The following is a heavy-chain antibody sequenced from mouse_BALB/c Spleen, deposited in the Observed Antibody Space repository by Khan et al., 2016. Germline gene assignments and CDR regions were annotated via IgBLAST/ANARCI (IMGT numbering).Heavy chain of an antibody. D-gene: IGHD1-1*01. CDR1: GYTFTSYW. CDR3: ASEEITTVVAQVSYYAMYY. Sequence: QVQLQQSGPELVRPGASVKMSCKASGYTFTSYWMHWVKQRPGQGLEWIGMIDPSNSETRLNQKFKDKATLNVDKSSNTAYMQLSSLTSADSAVQYCASEEITTVVAQVSYYAMYYWGQETSVTVSS. J-gene: IGHJ4*01. CDR2: IDPSNSET. V-gene: IGHV1S127*01.